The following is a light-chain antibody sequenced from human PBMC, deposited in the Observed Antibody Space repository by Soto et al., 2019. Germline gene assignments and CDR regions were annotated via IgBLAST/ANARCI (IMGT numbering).Light chain of an antibody. CDR3: QQYYSYPPA. CDR2: AAS. J-gene: IGKJ1*01. V-gene: IGKV1-8*01. CDR1: QVISSY. Sequence: AIRMTQSPSSLSASTGDRVTITCRASQVISSYLAWYQQKPGKAPKLLIYAASTLQSGVPSRFSGSGSGTDFTLTISWLQSEDFATYFCQQYYSYPPAFGQGTKVEIK.